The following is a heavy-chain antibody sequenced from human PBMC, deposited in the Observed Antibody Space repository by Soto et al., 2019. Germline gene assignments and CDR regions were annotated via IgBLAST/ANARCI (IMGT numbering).Heavy chain of an antibody. V-gene: IGHV6-1*01. D-gene: IGHD6-13*01. CDR2: TYYRSKWYN. CDR1: GDSVSSNSAA. CDR3: ARANEAEAGYYFDY. Sequence: TLSLTCAISGDSVSSNSAAWNWIRQSPSRGLEWLGRTYYRSKWYNDYAVPVKSRITVNPDTSKNQFSLRLNSVTPEDTAVYYCARANEAEAGYYFDYWGQGTLVTVSS. J-gene: IGHJ4*02.